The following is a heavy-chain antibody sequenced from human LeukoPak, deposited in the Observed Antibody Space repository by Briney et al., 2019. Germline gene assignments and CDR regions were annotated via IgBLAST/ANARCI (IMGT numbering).Heavy chain of an antibody. Sequence: ASVKVSCKASGGTFNIYSFNWVRQAPGQGLEWMGRITPMFRITKYAQKFQGRITITADESTRIAYMELTSLKSEDTATYYCAREPSTYSDYAPFEDWGQRTLVTVSS. CDR1: GGTFNIYS. CDR2: ITPMFRIT. J-gene: IGHJ4*02. D-gene: IGHD4-11*01. CDR3: AREPSTYSDYAPFED. V-gene: IGHV1-69*13.